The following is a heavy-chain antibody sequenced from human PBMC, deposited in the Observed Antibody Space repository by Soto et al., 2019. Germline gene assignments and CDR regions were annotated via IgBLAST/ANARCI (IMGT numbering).Heavy chain of an antibody. Sequence: PSQRLSLASTVYAGSAGSGSDECSWLRQPPGKGLEWIGYIYYSGSTNYNPSLKSRVTISVDTSKNQFSLKLSSVTAADTAVYYCARDNRELGRSCDYYYGMDDWGQGTTVTVSS. CDR1: AGSAGSGSDE. CDR2: IYYSGST. J-gene: IGHJ6*02. CDR3: ARDNRELGRSCDYYYGMDD. D-gene: IGHD1-26*01. V-gene: IGHV4-61*01.